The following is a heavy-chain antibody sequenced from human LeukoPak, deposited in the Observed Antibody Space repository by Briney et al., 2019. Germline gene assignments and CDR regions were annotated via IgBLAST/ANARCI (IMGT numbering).Heavy chain of an antibody. D-gene: IGHD1-26*01. J-gene: IGHJ4*02. CDR3: AKDLLVGATYFDY. Sequence: GGSLRLSCAASGFTFSSYGMHWVRQAPGKGLEWVAFIRYDGSNKYYADSVKGRFTISRDNSKNTLYLQMNSLRAEDTAVYYCAKDLLVGATYFDYWGQGTLVTVSS. CDR2: IRYDGSNK. CDR1: GFTFSSYG. V-gene: IGHV3-30*02.